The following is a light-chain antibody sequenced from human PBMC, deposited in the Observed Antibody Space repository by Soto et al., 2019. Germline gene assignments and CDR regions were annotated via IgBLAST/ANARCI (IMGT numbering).Light chain of an antibody. CDR1: QSVSSN. V-gene: IGKV3-15*01. CDR3: QQYNNGPRT. CDR2: GAS. J-gene: IGKJ1*01. Sequence: EIVMTQSPATLSVSPGERATLSCRASQSVSSNLAWYQQKPGQAPRLLTYGASTRATGIPARFSGSGSGTEFTLTISSLQSEDFAVYYCQQYNNGPRTFGQGTKVDIK.